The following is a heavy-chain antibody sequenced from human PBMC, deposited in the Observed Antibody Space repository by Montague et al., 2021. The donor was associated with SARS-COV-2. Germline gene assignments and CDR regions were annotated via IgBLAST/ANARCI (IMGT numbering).Heavy chain of an antibody. V-gene: IGHV4-34*01. Sequence: SETLSLTCAVHGGSFSTHSWNWIRQPPAKGLEWIGEIHHGGSTNYNPSLKSRVTISADTSKNQFSLKLTSVAAADTAVYYYARLGDGVVPSPILGVGPYYSYYDMDVWGKGTTVTVSS. CDR3: ARLGDGVVPSPILGVGPYYSYYDMDV. CDR2: IHHGGST. CDR1: GGSFSTHS. D-gene: IGHD3-10*01. J-gene: IGHJ6*03.